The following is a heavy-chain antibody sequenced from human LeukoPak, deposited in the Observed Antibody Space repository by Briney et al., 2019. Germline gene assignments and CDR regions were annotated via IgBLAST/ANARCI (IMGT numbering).Heavy chain of an antibody. CDR3: ARDKGYYYDSSGYSHFDY. CDR2: INPSGGST. Sequence: ASVKVSCKASGYTFTSYYMHWVRRAPGQGLEWMGIINPSGGSTSYAQKFQGRVTMTRDTSTSTVYMELSSLRSEDTAVYYCARDKGYYYDSSGYSHFDYWGQGTLVTVFS. J-gene: IGHJ4*02. D-gene: IGHD3-22*01. CDR1: GYTFTSYY. V-gene: IGHV1-46*01.